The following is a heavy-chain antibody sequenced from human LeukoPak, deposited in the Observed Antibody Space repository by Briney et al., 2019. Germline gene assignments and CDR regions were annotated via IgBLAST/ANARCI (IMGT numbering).Heavy chain of an antibody. CDR2: ISGSGGGT. CDR1: GFTFSSYA. J-gene: IGHJ4*02. Sequence: GGSLRLSCAASGFTFSSYAMSWVRQAPGKGQEWVSSISGSGGGTYYADSVKGRFTISRDNSKNTLYLQMNSLRGEDTAVYYCAKDREGTIADYFDYWGQGTLVTVSS. CDR3: AKDREGTIADYFDY. D-gene: IGHD1-7*01. V-gene: IGHV3-23*01.